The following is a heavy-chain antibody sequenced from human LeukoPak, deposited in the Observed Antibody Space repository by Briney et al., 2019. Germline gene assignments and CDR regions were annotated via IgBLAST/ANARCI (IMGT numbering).Heavy chain of an antibody. CDR1: GGSISSYY. V-gene: IGHV4-4*07. D-gene: IGHD1-1*01. CDR3: ARDGAGTDY. J-gene: IGHJ4*02. Sequence: SETLSLTCTVSGGSISSYYWSWIRQPAGKGLGWIGRIYTSGSTNYNPSLKSRVTMSVDTSKNQFSLKLSSVTAADTAVYYCARDGAGTDYWGQGTLVTVSS. CDR2: IYTSGST.